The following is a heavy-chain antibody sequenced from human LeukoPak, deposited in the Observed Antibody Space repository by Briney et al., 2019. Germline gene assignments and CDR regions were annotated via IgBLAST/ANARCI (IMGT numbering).Heavy chain of an antibody. CDR3: ARGDAGYSSSWYSYYYYYMDV. J-gene: IGHJ6*03. CDR2: ISAYNGNT. Sequence: ASVKVSCKASGYTFTSYGISWVRQAPGQGLEWMGWISAYNGNTNYAQKLQGRVTMTTDTSTSTAYMELRSLRSDDTAVYYCARGDAGYSSSWYSYYYYYMDVWGKGTTVTISS. V-gene: IGHV1-18*01. D-gene: IGHD6-13*01. CDR1: GYTFTSYG.